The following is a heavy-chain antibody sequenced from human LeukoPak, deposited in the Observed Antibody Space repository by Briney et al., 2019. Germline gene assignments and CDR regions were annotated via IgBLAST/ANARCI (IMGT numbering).Heavy chain of an antibody. CDR2: INPFSGGT. J-gene: IGHJ4*02. D-gene: IGHD3-22*01. CDR1: GYSFTDYY. CDR3: ARGGYDLDY. Sequence: ASVKVSCKASGYSFTDYYIHWVRQAPGQGLEWLGWINPFSGGTKYAQKFQGWVTMTRDTSISTAYMELSRLTSDDTAVYYCARGGYDLDYWGQGTLVTVSS. V-gene: IGHV1-2*04.